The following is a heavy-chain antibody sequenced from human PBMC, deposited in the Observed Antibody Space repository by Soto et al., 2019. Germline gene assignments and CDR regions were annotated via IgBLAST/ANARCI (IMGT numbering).Heavy chain of an antibody. CDR2: ISYDGSNK. V-gene: IGHV3-30*18. J-gene: IGHJ4*02. Sequence: QVQLVESGGGVVQPGRSLRLSCAASGFTFSSYGMHWVRQAPGKGLEWVAVISYDGSNKYYADSVKGRFTISRDNSKNTLYLQMNSLRAEDTAVYYCAKVRDLGVRGVIITSFDYWGQGTLVTVSS. CDR1: GFTFSSYG. D-gene: IGHD3-10*01. CDR3: AKVRDLGVRGVIITSFDY.